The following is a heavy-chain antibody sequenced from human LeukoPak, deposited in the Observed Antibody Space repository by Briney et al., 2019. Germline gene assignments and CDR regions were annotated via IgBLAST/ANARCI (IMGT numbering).Heavy chain of an antibody. CDR1: GGSFSGYY. J-gene: IGHJ5*02. CDR2: INHSGST. Sequence: SETLSLTCAVYGGSFSGYYWSWIRQPPGKGLEWIGEINHSGSTSYNPSLKSRVTISVDTSKNQFSLKLSSVTAADTAVYYCARVLERFLEWYTTTYNWFDPWGQGTLVTVSS. CDR3: ARVLERFLEWYTTTYNWFDP. D-gene: IGHD3-3*01. V-gene: IGHV4-34*01.